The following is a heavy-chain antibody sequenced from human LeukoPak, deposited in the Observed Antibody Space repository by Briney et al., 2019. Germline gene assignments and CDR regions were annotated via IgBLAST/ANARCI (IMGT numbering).Heavy chain of an antibody. D-gene: IGHD3-3*01. CDR1: GFTFSSYS. Sequence: GGSLRLSCAASGFTFSSYSMNWVRQAPGKGLEWVSYISSSRSTIYYADSVKGRFTISRDNAKNSLYLQMNSLRAEDTAVYYCARDAYYDFWSGYGMDVWGQGTTVTVSS. CDR2: ISSSRSTI. CDR3: ARDAYYDFWSGYGMDV. V-gene: IGHV3-48*01. J-gene: IGHJ6*02.